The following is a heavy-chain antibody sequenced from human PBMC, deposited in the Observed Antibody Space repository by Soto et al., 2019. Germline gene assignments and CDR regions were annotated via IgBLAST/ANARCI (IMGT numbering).Heavy chain of an antibody. CDR1: GFTFSSYA. CDR3: ARGVAVAPEYYYYGMDV. J-gene: IGHJ6*02. D-gene: IGHD6-19*01. Sequence: EVQLLESGGGLVQPGGSLRLSCAASGFTFSSYAMTWVRQAPGKGLEWVSGISGSGGSTYYADSAKGRFTISRDNAKNSLYLQMNSLRAEDTAVYYCARGVAVAPEYYYYGMDVWGQGTTVTVSS. V-gene: IGHV3-23*01. CDR2: ISGSGGST.